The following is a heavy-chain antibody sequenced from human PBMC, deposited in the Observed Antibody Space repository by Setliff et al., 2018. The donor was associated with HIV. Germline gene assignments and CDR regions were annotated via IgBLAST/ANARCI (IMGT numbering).Heavy chain of an antibody. CDR1: GFTFRIYS. Sequence: GGSLRLSCAASGFTFRIYSMNWVRQAPGKGLEWVSSISGSRTYYADSVKGRFTISRDDAENSLYLQMSILRADDTALYYCVREAGASGGYYGVTGYGMDVWGQGTTVTVSS. J-gene: IGHJ6*02. CDR3: VREAGASGGYYGVTGYGMDV. V-gene: IGHV3-21*01. D-gene: IGHD3-22*01. CDR2: ISGSRT.